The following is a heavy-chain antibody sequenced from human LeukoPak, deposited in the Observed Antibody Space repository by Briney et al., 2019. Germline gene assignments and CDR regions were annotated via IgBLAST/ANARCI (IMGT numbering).Heavy chain of an antibody. CDR2: IRSRAYGGTT. CDR3: AKEGDTGSFSRWFDP. CDR1: GFXFGDYA. J-gene: IGHJ5*02. D-gene: IGHD2-8*02. V-gene: IGHV3-49*04. Sequence: PGQSLRLSCTTSGFXFGDYAISWVRQAPGKGLEWVGSIRSRAYGGTTKYAASLKDRFTISRDDPKSIVFLQMNSLEIEDTAIYYCAKEGDTGSFSRWFDPWGQGTLVTVSS.